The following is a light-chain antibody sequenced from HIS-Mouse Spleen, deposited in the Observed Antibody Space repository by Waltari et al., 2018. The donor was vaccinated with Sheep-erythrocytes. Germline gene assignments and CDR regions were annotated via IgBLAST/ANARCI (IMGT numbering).Light chain of an antibody. CDR2: EDS. Sequence: SYELTQPPSVSVSPGQTARITCSGDAWPKKYAYWYQQKSGQAPVLVIYEDSKRPSGIPERFSGSNSGNTATLTISGTQAMDEADYYCQAWDSSTAVFGGGTKLTVL. CDR1: AWPKKY. CDR3: QAWDSSTAV. J-gene: IGLJ2*01. V-gene: IGLV3-1*01.